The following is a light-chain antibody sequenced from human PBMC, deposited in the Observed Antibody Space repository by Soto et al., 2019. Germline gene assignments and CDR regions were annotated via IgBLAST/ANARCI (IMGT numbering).Light chain of an antibody. J-gene: IGKJ1*01. CDR1: QSISSC. V-gene: IGKV1-39*01. CDR2: GAS. CDR3: QQIYVAPVT. Sequence: DVQMTQSPSSLSASVGDRVTITCRASQSISSCLNWYQQKPGKAPKLLIYGASNLQSGVPSRFSGSDSGTDFILTISSLQPEDFAPYICQQIYVAPVTFGQGTKVEVK.